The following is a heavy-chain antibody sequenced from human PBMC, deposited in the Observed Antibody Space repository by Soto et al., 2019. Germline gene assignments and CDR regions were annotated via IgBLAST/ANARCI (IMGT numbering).Heavy chain of an antibody. J-gene: IGHJ4*02. CDR2: ISAYNGNT. D-gene: IGHD5-12*01. CDR1: GYTFTSYG. V-gene: IGHV1-18*01. CDR3: ARDRGYSGYGDY. Sequence: QVQLVQSGAEVKKPGASVKVSCKASGYTFTSYGISWVRQAPGQGLEWMGWISAYNGNTNYAQKLQGRVTMTTATPTSTAYMELRSLRCDDTAVYYCARDRGYSGYGDYWGQGPMVTVSS.